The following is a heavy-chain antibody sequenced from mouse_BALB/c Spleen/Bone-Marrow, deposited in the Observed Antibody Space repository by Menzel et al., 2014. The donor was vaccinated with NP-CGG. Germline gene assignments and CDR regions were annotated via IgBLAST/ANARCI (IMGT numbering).Heavy chain of an antibody. Sequence: VQLQRSGAELVKPGASVKLSCTASGFNIKDTYMHRVKQRPEQGLEWIGRIDPANGNTKYDPKFQGKATITADTSSNTAYLQLSSLTSEDTAVYYCAMITTGAGFAYWGQGTLVTVSA. V-gene: IGHV14-3*02. J-gene: IGHJ3*01. CDR2: IDPANGNT. CDR3: AMITTGAGFAY. D-gene: IGHD2-4*01. CDR1: GFNIKDTY.